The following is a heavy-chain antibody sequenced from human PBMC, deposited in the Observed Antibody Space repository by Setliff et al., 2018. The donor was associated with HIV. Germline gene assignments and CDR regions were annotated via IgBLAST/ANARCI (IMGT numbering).Heavy chain of an antibody. CDR3: ARDGYYNSWSGYGYYYYYMDV. V-gene: IGHV5-51*01. J-gene: IGHJ6*03. CDR1: GYRFTSYW. CDR2: IYLGDSDT. Sequence: GESLKISCKGSGYRFTSYWIDWVRQTPGKGLEWMGIIYLGDSDTRYSPSFQGQVTISADKSTSTAYLQWTSLKASDTAMYYCARDGYYNSWSGYGYYYYYMDVWGKGTTVTVSS. D-gene: IGHD3-3*01.